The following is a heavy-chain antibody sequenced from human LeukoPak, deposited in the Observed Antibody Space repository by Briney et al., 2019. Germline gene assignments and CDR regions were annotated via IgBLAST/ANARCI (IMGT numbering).Heavy chain of an antibody. J-gene: IGHJ4*02. D-gene: IGHD3-9*01. Sequence: GSVKVSCKASGYIFTGYYVNWVRQAPGQGLEGVGWINPNSGGTNYAQKFQGRVTMTRDTSISTAYMELSRLRSDDTAVYYCARADYDILTSFPPFDYWGQGTLVTVSS. V-gene: IGHV1-2*02. CDR2: INPNSGGT. CDR3: ARADYDILTSFPPFDY. CDR1: GYIFTGYY.